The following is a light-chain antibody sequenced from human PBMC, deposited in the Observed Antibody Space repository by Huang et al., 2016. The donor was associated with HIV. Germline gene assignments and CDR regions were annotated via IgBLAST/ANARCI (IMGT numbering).Light chain of an antibody. J-gene: IGKJ4*01. CDR1: QNVTDS. Sequence: EIVLTQSPATLSLSPGERATLSCRASQNVTDSLAWYRQKPGQAPSLLIYRAANRATGTPARFNGSGSGTDFTLTISSLEPEDFAIYYCQERIQWPRLTFGGGTKVEIK. V-gene: IGKV3-11*01. CDR2: RAA. CDR3: QERIQWPRLT.